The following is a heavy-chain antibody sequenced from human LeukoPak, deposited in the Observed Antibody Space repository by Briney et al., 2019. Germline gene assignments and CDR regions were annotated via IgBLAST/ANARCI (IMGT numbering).Heavy chain of an antibody. CDR2: TYYRSKWYN. CDR1: GDSVSSNSAA. D-gene: IGHD6-19*01. Sequence: QSGPGLLKPSQTLSLTCAISGDSVSSNSAAWNWIRQSPSRGLEWLGRTYYRSKWYNDYAVSVKSRITINPDTSKNQFSLQLNSVTPEDTAVYYCARDPLYSSGWYGKKPFDYWGQGTLVTVSS. V-gene: IGHV6-1*01. J-gene: IGHJ4*02. CDR3: ARDPLYSSGWYGKKPFDY.